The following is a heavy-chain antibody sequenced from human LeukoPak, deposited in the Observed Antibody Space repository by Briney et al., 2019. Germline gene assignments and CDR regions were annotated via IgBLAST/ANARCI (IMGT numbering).Heavy chain of an antibody. CDR3: ANQARTYYDFWSGYGHFDY. D-gene: IGHD3-3*01. CDR1: GGSFSGCY. V-gene: IGHV4-34*01. CDR2: INHSGST. J-gene: IGHJ4*02. Sequence: SETLSLTCAVYGGSFSGCYWSWIRQPPGKGLEWIGEINHSGSTNYNPSLKSRVTISVDTSKNQFSLKLSSVTAADTAVYYCANQARTYYDFWSGYGHFDYWGQGTLVTVSS.